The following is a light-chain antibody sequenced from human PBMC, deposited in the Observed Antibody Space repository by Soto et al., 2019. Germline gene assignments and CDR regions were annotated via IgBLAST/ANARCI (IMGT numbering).Light chain of an antibody. CDR1: QSVSSN. CDR2: GAS. CDR3: QQYNNWPPWT. V-gene: IGKV3-15*01. Sequence: EIVMTQSPATLSVSPGERATLSCRASQSVSSNLAWYQQKPGQAPRLLIYGASTRATDIPARFSGSGSGTEFTLTISSLQSEDFAVYYCQQYNNWPPWTFXQGTKV. J-gene: IGKJ1*01.